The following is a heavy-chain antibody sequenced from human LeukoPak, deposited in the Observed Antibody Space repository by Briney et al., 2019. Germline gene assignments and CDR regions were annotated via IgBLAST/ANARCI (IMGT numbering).Heavy chain of an antibody. Sequence: PSETLSLTCTVSGGSISSSSYYWGWIRQPPGKGLEWIGYIYYSGSTNYNPSLKSRVTISVDTSKNQFSLKLSSVTAADTAVYYCARRRPRWLQGHYFDYWGQGTLVTVSS. CDR3: ARRRPRWLQGHYFDY. D-gene: IGHD5-24*01. J-gene: IGHJ4*02. CDR2: IYYSGST. V-gene: IGHV4-61*05. CDR1: GGSISSSSYY.